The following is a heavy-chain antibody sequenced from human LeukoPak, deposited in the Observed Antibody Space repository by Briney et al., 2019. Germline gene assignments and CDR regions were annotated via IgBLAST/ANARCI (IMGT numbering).Heavy chain of an antibody. Sequence: GGSLRLSCAASGFTFSSYSMNWVRQAAGKGLEWVSSISSSSSYIYYADSVKGRFTISRDNAKNSLYLQMNSLRAEDTAVYYCARSRSYGYAWRFDYWGQGTLVTVSS. J-gene: IGHJ4*02. CDR1: GFTFSSYS. CDR3: ARSRSYGYAWRFDY. D-gene: IGHD5-18*01. CDR2: ISSSSSYI. V-gene: IGHV3-21*01.